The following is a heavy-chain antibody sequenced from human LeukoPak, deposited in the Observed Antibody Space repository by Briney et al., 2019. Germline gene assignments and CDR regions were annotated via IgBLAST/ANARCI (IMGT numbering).Heavy chain of an antibody. CDR1: GFTFSSYS. CDR3: ARQRFGSGSPSDY. CDR2: ISSSSSYI. V-gene: IGHV3-21*01. D-gene: IGHD3-10*01. Sequence: GGSLRLSCAASGFTFSSYSMNWVRQAPGKGLEWVSSISSSSSYIYYADSVKGRFTISRDNAKNSLYLQMNSLRAEDTAVYYCARQRFGSGSPSDYWGQGTLVTVSS. J-gene: IGHJ4*02.